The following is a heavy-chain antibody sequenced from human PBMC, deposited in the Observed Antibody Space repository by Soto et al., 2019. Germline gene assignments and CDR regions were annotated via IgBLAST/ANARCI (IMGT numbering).Heavy chain of an antibody. Sequence: PSETLSLTCTVSGDSVNTVNQYWPWIRQPAGKGLEWIGYLYNSGSTNYNPSLKSRVTMSVDTSNNQFSLKLSSVTAADTAVYYCAGRPIAAAVYYFDYWGQGTLVTVSS. CDR2: LYNSGST. CDR1: GDSVNTVNQY. D-gene: IGHD6-13*01. J-gene: IGHJ4*02. V-gene: IGHV4-61*01. CDR3: AGRPIAAAVYYFDY.